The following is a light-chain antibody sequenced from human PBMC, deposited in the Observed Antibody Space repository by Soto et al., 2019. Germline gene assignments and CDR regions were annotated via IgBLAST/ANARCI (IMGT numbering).Light chain of an antibody. CDR2: DVS. V-gene: IGLV2-14*01. J-gene: IGLJ1*01. CDR1: SSDVGGYNY. Sequence: QSALTQPASVSGSPGQSITISCTGTSSDVGGYNYVSWYQQHPGKAPKLMIYDVSNRPSGVPNRFSGSKSGNTASLTISGLQAEDEADYYCSSYTGSSSLWVFGTGTKLTVL. CDR3: SSYTGSSSLWV.